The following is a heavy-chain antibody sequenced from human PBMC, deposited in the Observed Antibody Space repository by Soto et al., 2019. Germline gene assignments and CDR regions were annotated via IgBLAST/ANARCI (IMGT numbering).Heavy chain of an antibody. D-gene: IGHD3-16*01. J-gene: IGHJ4*02. CDR1: GGTFRSYA. V-gene: IGHV1-69*06. Sequence: QVQLVQSGAEVQKPGSSVKVSCKASGGTFRSYAISWVRQAPGQGLEWMGGIIPIFGTANYAQKFQGRVTSTADKSTSTAYMELSSLRSEDTAVYYCARTSPRITPLDYWGQGTLVTVSA. CDR2: IIPIFGTA. CDR3: ARTSPRITPLDY.